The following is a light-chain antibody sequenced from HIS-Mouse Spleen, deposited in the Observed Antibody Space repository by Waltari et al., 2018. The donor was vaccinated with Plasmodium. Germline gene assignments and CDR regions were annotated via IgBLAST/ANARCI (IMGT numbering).Light chain of an antibody. CDR1: KLGDKY. Sequence: SYELTQPPSVSVSPGQTASITCSGDKLGDKYACWYQQKPGQSPVLVIYQDSKRPSGIPELFSGFNSGNTATLTISGTQAMDEADYDCQAWDSSTDYVFGTGTKVTVL. V-gene: IGLV3-1*01. CDR3: QAWDSSTDYV. CDR2: QDS. J-gene: IGLJ1*01.